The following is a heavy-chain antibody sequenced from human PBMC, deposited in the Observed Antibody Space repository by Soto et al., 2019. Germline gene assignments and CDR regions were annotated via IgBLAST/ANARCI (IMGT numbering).Heavy chain of an antibody. D-gene: IGHD1-1*01. CDR2: IIPIFPTP. J-gene: IGHJ6*04. V-gene: IGHV1-69*12. Sequence: QVQLVQSGAEVKKPGSSVKISCKASGGTFRTNAFSWVRQAPGQGLEWMGGIIPIFPTPDYAQKFQSRVTIPADESTPTTYLELSSLRSEDTAIYYCARDKDRLQLGGNYYYIMDVWGKGTTVTVSS. CDR3: ARDKDRLQLGGNYYYIMDV. CDR1: GGTFRTNA.